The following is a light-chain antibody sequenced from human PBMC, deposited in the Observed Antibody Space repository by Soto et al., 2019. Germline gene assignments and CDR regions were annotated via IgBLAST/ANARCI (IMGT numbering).Light chain of an antibody. V-gene: IGLV2-23*02. CDR1: SSDVGNYDL. J-gene: IGLJ2*01. Sequence: QSALTQPASVSGSPGQSITISCTGTSSDVGNYDLVSWYQHHPGKAPKLIIYEVSKRPSGTSSRFSGSKSGNTASLTISGLQAEDEAEYFCCSYACTTIYMIFGGRTKLTVL. CDR3: CSYACTTIYMI. CDR2: EVS.